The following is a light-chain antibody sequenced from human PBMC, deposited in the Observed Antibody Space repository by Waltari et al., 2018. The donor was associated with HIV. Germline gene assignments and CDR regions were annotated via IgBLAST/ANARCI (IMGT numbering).Light chain of an antibody. CDR3: QTWGSGIHVV. CDR1: SGHSNYD. Sequence: QLALTQSPSASASVGASVNLTCTLSSGHSNYDIAWHQQQPEKGPRYLMKVTSDGSHKKEDGVPDRFAGSSSGAERYLTISSLQSEDEGDYYCQTWGSGIHVVFGGGTKVTVL. CDR2: VTSDGSH. J-gene: IGLJ2*01. V-gene: IGLV4-69*01.